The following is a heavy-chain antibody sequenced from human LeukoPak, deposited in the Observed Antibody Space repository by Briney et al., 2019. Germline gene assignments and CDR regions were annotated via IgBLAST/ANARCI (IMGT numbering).Heavy chain of an antibody. CDR1: GYSFTSYW. Sequence: GESLKISCKGSGYSFTSYWIGWVRQMPGKGLEWMGIIYPGDSHTTYSPSFQGQVTVSADNSISTAYLQWSSLKASDTAMYYCARPDSSGYSAAYWGQGTLVTVSS. CDR3: ARPDSSGYSAAY. CDR2: IYPGDSHT. J-gene: IGHJ4*02. V-gene: IGHV5-51*01. D-gene: IGHD3-22*01.